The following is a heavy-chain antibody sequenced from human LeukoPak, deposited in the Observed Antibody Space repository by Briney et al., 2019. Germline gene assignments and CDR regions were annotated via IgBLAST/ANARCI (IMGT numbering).Heavy chain of an antibody. V-gene: IGHV4-59*12. CDR3: ARIDYGDYLGYFYYYYMDV. CDR1: GGSISSYY. D-gene: IGHD4-17*01. J-gene: IGHJ6*03. CDR2: IYYSGST. Sequence: SETLSLTCTVSGGSISSYYWSWIRQPPGKGLEWIGYIYYSGSTNYNPSLKSRVTISVDTSKNQFSLNLRSVTAADTAVYSCARIDYGDYLGYFYYYYMDVWGKGTTVTVSS.